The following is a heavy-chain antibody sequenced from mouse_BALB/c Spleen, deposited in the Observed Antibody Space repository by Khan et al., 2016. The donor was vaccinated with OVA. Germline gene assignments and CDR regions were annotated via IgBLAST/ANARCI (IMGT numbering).Heavy chain of an antibody. Sequence: EVQLQESGPGLVKPSQSLSLTCTVTGYSITSGYAWNWIRQFPGNKLEWMGYISYSGSTSYKPSLRSRISITRDQSKNQFFLQLNSVTTEDTATYYCARKKYYGYAMDYWGQGTSVTVSS. D-gene: IGHD1-1*01. J-gene: IGHJ4*01. CDR3: ARKKYYGYAMDY. CDR2: ISYSGST. CDR1: GYSITSGYA. V-gene: IGHV3-2*02.